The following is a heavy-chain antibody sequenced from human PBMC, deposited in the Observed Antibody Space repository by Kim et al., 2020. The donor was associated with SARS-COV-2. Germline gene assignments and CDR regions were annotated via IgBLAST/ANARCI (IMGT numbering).Heavy chain of an antibody. J-gene: IGHJ6*02. CDR1: GGSISSGGYY. CDR2: IYYSGST. CDR3: VRDTLKEPVPLGCYDYYGMDF. D-gene: IGHD1-1*01. V-gene: IGHV4-31*03. Sequence: SETLSLTCTVSGGSISSGGYYWSWIRQHTGKGLEWIGYIYYSGSTYYNPSIKSRVTISVNTSKNQFSLKLSSVTAADTAVYYCVRDTLKEPVPLGCYDYYGMDFWGQGTTVTVSS.